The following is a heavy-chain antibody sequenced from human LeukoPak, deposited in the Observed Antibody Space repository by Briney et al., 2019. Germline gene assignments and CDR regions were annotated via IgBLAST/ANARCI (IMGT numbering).Heavy chain of an antibody. CDR1: GGSISSSY. V-gene: IGHV4-59*08. CDR3: ARHNYGDYFPALSLDY. Sequence: SETLSLTYTVSGGSISSSYWSWIRQPPGKGLEWLGYIYYSGSTNYNPSLKSRVTISVDTSKNQFSLKLRSVTAADTAVYYCARHNYGDYFPALSLDYWGQGTLVTVSS. D-gene: IGHD4-17*01. CDR2: IYYSGST. J-gene: IGHJ4*02.